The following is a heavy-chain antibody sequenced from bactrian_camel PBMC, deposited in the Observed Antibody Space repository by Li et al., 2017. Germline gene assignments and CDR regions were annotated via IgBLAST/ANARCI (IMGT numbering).Heavy chain of an antibody. J-gene: IGHJ4*01. CDR3: AAGGGNGAFCYTGERSMDY. V-gene: IGHV3S55*01. D-gene: IGHD2*01. CDR2: IDSDCST. Sequence: HVQLVESGGGSVQAGGSLRLSCAASRYTYSNYCMVWFRQAPGKERLGVAAIDSDCSTYYADSVKGRFTISRDNAKHTLWLQMNGLKPEDTAMYYCAAGGGNGAFCYTGERSMDYWGQGTQVTVS. CDR1: RYTYSNYC.